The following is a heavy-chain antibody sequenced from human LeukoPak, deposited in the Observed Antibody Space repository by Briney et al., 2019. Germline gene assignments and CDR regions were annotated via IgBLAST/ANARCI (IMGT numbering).Heavy chain of an antibody. CDR1: GDSITSYY. CDR2: IYYSGDI. V-gene: IGHV4-59*08. D-gene: IGHD2-15*01. J-gene: IGHJ6*02. CDR3: ARHPGGRQNYYYYYYGMDV. Sequence: PSETLSLTCIVSGDSITSYYWSWIRQSPGKGLEWIGNIYYSGDIHYNPSLKSRVTISVDTAKNQFSLKLSSVTAADTAVYYCARHPGGRQNYYYYYYGMDVWGQGTTVTVSS.